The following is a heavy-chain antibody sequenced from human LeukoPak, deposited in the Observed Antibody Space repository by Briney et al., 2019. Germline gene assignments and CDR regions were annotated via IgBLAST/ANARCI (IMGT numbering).Heavy chain of an antibody. J-gene: IGHJ3*02. V-gene: IGHV4-39*07. CDR2: IYYSGST. CDR1: GGSISSSSYY. D-gene: IGHD3-10*01. CDR3: AGQYYYGSGKFDAFDI. Sequence: SETLSLTCTVSGGSISSSSYYWGWIRQPPGKGLEWIGSIYYSGSTYYNPSLKSRVTISVDTSKNQFSLKLSSVTAADTAVYYCAGQYYYGSGKFDAFDIWGQGTMVTVS.